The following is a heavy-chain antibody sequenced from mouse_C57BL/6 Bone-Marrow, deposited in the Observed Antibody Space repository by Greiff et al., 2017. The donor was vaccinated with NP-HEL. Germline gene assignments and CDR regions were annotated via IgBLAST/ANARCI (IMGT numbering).Heavy chain of an antibody. V-gene: IGHV1-64*01. J-gene: IGHJ3*01. CDR2: IHPNSGST. Sequence: VQLQQPGAELVKPGASVKLSCKASGYTFTSYWMHWVKQRPGPGLEWIGMIHPNSGSTNYNEKFKSKATLTVDKSSSTAYMQLSSLTSEDSAVYYCARLGTTVGSWFAYWGQGTLVTVSA. CDR1: GYTFTSYW. D-gene: IGHD1-1*01. CDR3: ARLGTTVGSWFAY.